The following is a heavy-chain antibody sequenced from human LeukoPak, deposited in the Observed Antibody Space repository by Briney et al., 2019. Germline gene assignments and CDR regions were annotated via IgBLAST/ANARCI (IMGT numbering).Heavy chain of an antibody. CDR1: GFSFSSHA. V-gene: IGHV3-23*01. Sequence: PGRSLRLSCVASGFSFSSHAMHWVRQAPEKGLEWVSSISGSGGSTYYADSVKGRFTISRDNSKNTLYLQMNSLRAEDTALYYCAKNSVSYYGFDYWGQGTLVTVSS. CDR2: ISGSGGST. D-gene: IGHD1-26*01. J-gene: IGHJ4*02. CDR3: AKNSVSYYGFDY.